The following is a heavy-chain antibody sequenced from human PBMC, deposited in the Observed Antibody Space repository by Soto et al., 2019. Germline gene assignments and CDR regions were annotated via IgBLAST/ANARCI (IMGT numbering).Heavy chain of an antibody. D-gene: IGHD2-21*02. J-gene: IGHJ4*02. V-gene: IGHV3-48*03. CDR3: ARAPILVSVTLHENYFDS. CDR1: GFIFSDYE. Sequence: GGSLRLSCAASGFIFSDYEINCIRQAPGKGLEWVSYISGSGLTIYYADSVKGRFTISRDNAKNSLYLQMNSLGVEDTAVYYCARAPILVSVTLHENYFDSWGQGTLVTVSS. CDR2: ISGSGLTI.